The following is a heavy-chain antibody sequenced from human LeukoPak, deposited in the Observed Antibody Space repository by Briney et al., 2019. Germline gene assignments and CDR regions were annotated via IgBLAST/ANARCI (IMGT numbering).Heavy chain of an antibody. J-gene: IGHJ6*02. CDR2: IIPIFGTA. CDR1: GGTFISYA. D-gene: IGHD4-11*01. V-gene: IGHV1-69*13. CDR3: ARDEPYENTVIPPGYYYGMDV. Sequence: ASVKVSCKASGGTFISYAISWVRQAPGQGLEWMGGIIPIFGTANYAQKFQGRVTITADESTSTAYMELSSLRSEDTAVYYCARDEPYENTVIPPGYYYGMDVWGQGTTVTVSS.